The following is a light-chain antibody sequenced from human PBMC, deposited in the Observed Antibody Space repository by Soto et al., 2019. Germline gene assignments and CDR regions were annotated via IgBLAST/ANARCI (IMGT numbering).Light chain of an antibody. Sequence: DIVMTQSPLSLPVTPGEPASISCRSSQSLLHGNGNNYLDWYLQKPGQSPQLLIYLGSSRASGVPDRFSGSGSGTDFTLKISRVEAEDVGVYYCMQALQTPWTFGQGTKVEIK. CDR3: MQALQTPWT. V-gene: IGKV2-28*01. CDR1: QSLLHGNGNNY. CDR2: LGS. J-gene: IGKJ1*01.